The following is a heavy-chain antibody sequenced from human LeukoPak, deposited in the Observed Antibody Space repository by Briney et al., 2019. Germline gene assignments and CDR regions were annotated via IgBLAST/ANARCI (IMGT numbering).Heavy chain of an antibody. CDR2: RHKSGST. CDR3: ARYSGSYPHDAFEI. J-gene: IGHJ3*02. Sequence: SETLSLTCTVSGGSISNDHWTWIRQSPGKSLEWIGCRHKSGSTSYNPSLKSLVTISVDTSKNQFSLKLRSVTAADTAVYYCARYSGSYPHDAFEIWGQGTMVTVSS. CDR1: GGSISNDH. D-gene: IGHD1-26*01. V-gene: IGHV4-59*01.